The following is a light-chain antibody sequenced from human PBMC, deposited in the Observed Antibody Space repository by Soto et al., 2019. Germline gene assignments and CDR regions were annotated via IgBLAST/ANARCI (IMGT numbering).Light chain of an antibody. CDR3: AAWDDTVRSYV. CDR1: ISNIGNNY. Sequence: QSALTQPPSVSGTPGQRVTISCSGSISNIGNNYVHWFQQLPGTAPKVLSNRNNQRPSGVPDRFSGSKSGTSASLAISGLRSEDEAEYYCAAWDDTVRSYVFGTGTKVTVL. V-gene: IGLV1-47*01. CDR2: RNN. J-gene: IGLJ1*01.